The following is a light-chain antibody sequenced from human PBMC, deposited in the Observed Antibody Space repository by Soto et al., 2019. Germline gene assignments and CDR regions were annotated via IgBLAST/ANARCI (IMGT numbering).Light chain of an antibody. CDR1: QSVTSTY. V-gene: IGKV3-20*01. Sequence: EMVLTQSPVTLSLSPGERTTVSCRASQSVTSTYLAWYQQKPGQSPRLIIYGGATRASGFPDRFSGGGSGTDFSLTISRLEPEDSAVYYCHCQQFDSSRVYSFGQGTKQEI. J-gene: IGKJ2*03. CDR2: GGA. CDR3: QQFDSSRVYS.